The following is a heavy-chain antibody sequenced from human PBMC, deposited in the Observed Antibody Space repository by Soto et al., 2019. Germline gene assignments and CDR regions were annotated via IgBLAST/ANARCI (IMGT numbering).Heavy chain of an antibody. J-gene: IGHJ4*01. Sequence: GGSLRLSCAASGFTFSSYGMHWVRQAPGKGLEWVADIWYDGSDKFYADSVKGRFTISRDNSKNTVFLQLNSLKTEDTAVYYCAKDNPTTAYWGRGTLVTVSS. D-gene: IGHD5-12*01. CDR1: GFTFSSYG. CDR3: AKDNPTTAY. V-gene: IGHV3-30*02. CDR2: IWYDGSDK.